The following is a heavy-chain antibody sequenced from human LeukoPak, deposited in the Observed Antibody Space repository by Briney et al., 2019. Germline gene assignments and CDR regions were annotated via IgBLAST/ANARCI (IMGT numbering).Heavy chain of an antibody. CDR1: GGSISSYY. Sequence: ASETLSLTCTVSGGSISSYYWSWIRQPPGKGLEWIGYIYDSGSTNYNPSLKSRVTISVDTPKNQFSLKLSSVTAADTAVYYCARGGSGYDSFYYYGMDVWGQGTTVTVSS. CDR2: IYDSGST. D-gene: IGHD5-12*01. V-gene: IGHV4-59*01. CDR3: ARGGSGYDSFYYYGMDV. J-gene: IGHJ6*02.